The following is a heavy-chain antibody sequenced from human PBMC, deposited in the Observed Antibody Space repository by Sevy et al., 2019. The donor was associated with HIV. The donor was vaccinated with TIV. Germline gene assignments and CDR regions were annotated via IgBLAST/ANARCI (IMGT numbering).Heavy chain of an antibody. CDR3: ARESPSDWYLDS. J-gene: IGHJ4*02. Sequence: GGSLRLSCSASGFNISPYALHWVRQTPGKGLQWLAVISKDGTNKDYADFVKGRFSLSRDNSKNTLYLQMSNLRPEDTAVYYCARESPSDWYLDSWGQGTLVTVSS. D-gene: IGHD6-19*01. CDR1: GFNISPYA. V-gene: IGHV3-30*04. CDR2: ISKDGTNK.